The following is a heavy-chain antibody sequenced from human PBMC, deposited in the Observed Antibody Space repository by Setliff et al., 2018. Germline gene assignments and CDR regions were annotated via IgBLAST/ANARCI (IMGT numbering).Heavy chain of an antibody. Sequence: PGGSLRLSCAASGFTFSTHSMNWVRQAPGKGLEWVSSISRSSTYIYYADSMTGRFTISRDNAKNSLYLQMNSLRAEDTAVYYCASAGHSGSWFPFDAFHIWGQGTMVTVSS. J-gene: IGHJ3*02. D-gene: IGHD6-13*01. CDR3: ASAGHSGSWFPFDAFHI. CDR2: ISRSSTYI. CDR1: GFTFSTHS. V-gene: IGHV3-21*01.